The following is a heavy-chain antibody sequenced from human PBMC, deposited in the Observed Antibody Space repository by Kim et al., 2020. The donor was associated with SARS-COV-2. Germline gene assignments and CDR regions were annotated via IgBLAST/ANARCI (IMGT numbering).Heavy chain of an antibody. V-gene: IGHV4-39*07. Sequence: SETLSLTCTVSGGSISSTSYYWGWIRQPPGKGLEWIGSIYYRGSTYYNPSLKSRVTMSVDTSTNQFSLELSSVTAADTAVYYCARQYYSDNSGHLDCWGQATLVTVSS. CDR3: ARQYYSDNSGHLDC. CDR2: IYYRGST. D-gene: IGHD3-22*01. J-gene: IGHJ4*02. CDR1: GGSISSTSYY.